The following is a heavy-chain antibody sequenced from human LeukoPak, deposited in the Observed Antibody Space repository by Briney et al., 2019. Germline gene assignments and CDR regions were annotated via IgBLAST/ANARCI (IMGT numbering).Heavy chain of an antibody. D-gene: IGHD6-13*01. J-gene: IGHJ5*02. V-gene: IGHV1-2*02. CDR3: ARARGSSSWFVDQNPRRNWFDP. CDR2: INPNSGGT. CDR1: GYTFTGYY. Sequence: ASVKVSCKASGYTFTGYYMHWVRQAPGQGLEWMGWINPNSGGTNYAQKFQGRVTMTRDTSISTAYMELDSLISDDTAVYYCARARGSSSWFVDQNPRRNWFDPWGQGTLVTVSS.